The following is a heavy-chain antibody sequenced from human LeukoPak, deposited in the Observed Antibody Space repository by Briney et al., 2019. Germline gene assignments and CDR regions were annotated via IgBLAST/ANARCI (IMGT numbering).Heavy chain of an antibody. CDR3: ARGPSLWFGELLGLLWY. Sequence: GASVKVSCKASGYTFTSYYMHWVRQAPGQGLEWMGIINPSGGSTSYAQKFQGRVTMTRDTSTSTVHMELSSLRSEDTAVYYCARGPSLWFGELLGLLWYWGQGTLVTVSS. J-gene: IGHJ4*02. D-gene: IGHD3-10*01. CDR1: GYTFTSYY. V-gene: IGHV1-46*01. CDR2: INPSGGST.